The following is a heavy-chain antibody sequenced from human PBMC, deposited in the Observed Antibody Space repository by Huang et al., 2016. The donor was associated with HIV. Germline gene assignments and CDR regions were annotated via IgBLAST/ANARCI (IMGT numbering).Heavy chain of an antibody. D-gene: IGHD2-15*01. J-gene: IGHJ5*02. CDR3: ARDRITQCNGGRCYSDWSDP. CDR2: IYYTGTT. CDR1: GDSISRGGYL. V-gene: IGHV4-30-4*08. Sequence: QVQLQESGPGPVKPSQTLSLTCTVSGDSISRGGYLWRWSRQSPGEGLEWLGSIYYTGTTSYNPSLRSRVTMSVDTSKNQFSLRLTSVTAEDTAVYYCARDRITQCNGGRCYSDWSDPWGQGTLVIVSS.